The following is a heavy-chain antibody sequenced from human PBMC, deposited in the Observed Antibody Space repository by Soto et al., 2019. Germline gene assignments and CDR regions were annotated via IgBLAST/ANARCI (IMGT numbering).Heavy chain of an antibody. V-gene: IGHV3-23*01. CDR3: KKGSVASPAPFAY. CDR1: GFPFSNYW. J-gene: IGHJ4*01. CDR2: ISVSVDRA. D-gene: IGHD2-15*01. Sequence: GGSLRLSCAASGFPFSNYWMNWVRQAPGKGLEWVSGISVSVDRAYHANSVKGRFTISRDNSKNTLYLQVNSLRAEDTAVYYCKKGSVASPAPFAYWSHGARV.